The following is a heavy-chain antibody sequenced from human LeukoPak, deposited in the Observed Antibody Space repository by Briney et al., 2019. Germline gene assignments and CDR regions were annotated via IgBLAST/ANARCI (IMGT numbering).Heavy chain of an antibody. D-gene: IGHD6-13*01. CDR1: GFTFDDYG. CDR2: ISSSGSTI. J-gene: IGHJ4*02. Sequence: GGSLRLSCAASGFTFDDYGMSWVRQAPGKGLEWVSYISSSGSTIYYADSVKGRFTISRDNAKNSLYLQMNSLRAEDTAVYYCASYLYSSSYNWGQGTLVTVSS. CDR3: ASYLYSSSYN. V-gene: IGHV3-11*04.